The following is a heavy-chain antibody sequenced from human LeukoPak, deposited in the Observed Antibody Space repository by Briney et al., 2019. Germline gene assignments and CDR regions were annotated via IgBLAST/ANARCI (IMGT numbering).Heavy chain of an antibody. CDR1: GFTFSSYA. D-gene: IGHD3-3*01. CDR2: ISYDGSNK. J-gene: IGHJ4*02. V-gene: IGHV3-30-3*01. Sequence: GGSLRLSCAASGFTFSSYAMHWVRQAPGKGLEWVAVISYDGSNKYYADSVKGRFTISRDNSKNTLYLQMNSLRAEDTAVYYCARDFFGRSGGLDYWGQGTLVTVSS. CDR3: ARDFFGRSGGLDY.